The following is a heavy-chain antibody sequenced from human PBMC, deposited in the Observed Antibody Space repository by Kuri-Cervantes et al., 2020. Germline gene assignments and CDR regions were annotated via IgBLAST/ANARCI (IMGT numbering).Heavy chain of an antibody. D-gene: IGHD2-2*03. CDR3: ARGPTGGYSFDY. Sequence: SETLSLTCTVSGGSISSSSYYWGWIRQPPGKGLEWIGEINHSGSTNYNPSLKSRVTISVDTSKNQFSLKLSSVTAADTAVYYCARGPTGGYSFDYWGQGTLVTVSS. CDR1: GGSISSSSYY. J-gene: IGHJ4*02. V-gene: IGHV4-39*07. CDR2: INHSGST.